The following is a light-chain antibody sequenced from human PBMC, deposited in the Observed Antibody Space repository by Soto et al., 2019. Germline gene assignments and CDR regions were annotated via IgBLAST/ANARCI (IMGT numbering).Light chain of an antibody. Sequence: EMVLTQSPATLSLSPGEGAALLCRASQRVGYYVAWYQQKPGQAPRLLISDVVKRTTGLPDRFSGSGTETDFTLSISSLEPEDFAVYYCQQRSSLPLTFGQGTLLEI. J-gene: IGKJ5*01. CDR2: DVV. V-gene: IGKV3-11*01. CDR3: QQRSSLPLT. CDR1: QRVGYY.